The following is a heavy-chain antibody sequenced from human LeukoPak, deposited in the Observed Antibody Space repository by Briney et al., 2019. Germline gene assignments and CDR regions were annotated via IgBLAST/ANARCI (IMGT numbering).Heavy chain of an antibody. J-gene: IGHJ3*02. D-gene: IGHD3-10*01. V-gene: IGHV4-59*11. CDR1: GYSITSHY. CDR3: ARGLWFGEKDGLGI. CDR2: IFAGGTT. Sequence: SGTLSLTCVVSGYSITSHYWSWIRQPPGKGGDGVGNIFAGGTTNYIPSLKSRVSISMDTSKNQFSLKMTSVTAADTAIYFCARGLWFGEKDGLGIWGPGTVVTVAS.